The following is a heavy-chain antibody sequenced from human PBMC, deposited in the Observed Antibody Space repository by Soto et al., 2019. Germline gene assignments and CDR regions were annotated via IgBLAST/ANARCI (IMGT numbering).Heavy chain of an antibody. Sequence: SETLSLTCTVSGGSMNYYYWSWIRQSPGKGLEWIGYVYYSGTTYYNPSLQSRVTISIDTSQNQFSLKLRSVTAADSAIYYCARAGRSWRYFIDSRGRGTLVTVSS. CDR2: VYYSGTT. D-gene: IGHD6-13*01. V-gene: IGHV4-59*01. J-gene: IGHJ4*02. CDR3: ARAGRSWRYFIDS. CDR1: GGSMNYYY.